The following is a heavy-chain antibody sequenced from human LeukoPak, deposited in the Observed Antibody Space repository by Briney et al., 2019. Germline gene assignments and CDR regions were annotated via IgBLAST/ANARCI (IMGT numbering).Heavy chain of an antibody. J-gene: IGHJ3*01. V-gene: IGHV3-23*01. D-gene: IGHD4-17*01. CDR2: ISFRGSTT. CDR1: GFTFSNYA. CDR3: AKTPTVTTRGAFDF. Sequence: GGSLRLSCAASGFTFSNYAMSWVRQAPGKGLEWVSAISFRGSTTDYADSVQGRFTISRDNSKNTLFLEMNSLRVDDTAVYFCAKTPTVTTRGAFDFWGHGTLVTVSS.